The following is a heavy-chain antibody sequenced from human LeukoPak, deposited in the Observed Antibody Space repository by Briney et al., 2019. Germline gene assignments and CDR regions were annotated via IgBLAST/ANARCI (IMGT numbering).Heavy chain of an antibody. Sequence: GRSLTLSCEASGFTFSTNAIHWVRQAPGQGLQYVSAISGNGGSTYYADSVKDRFTISRDNSKNSVYLQMGSLRAEDMAVYYCARVKYNDSWSSYSPSDYWGQGTLVPVSS. CDR2: ISGNGGST. CDR3: ARVKYNDSWSSYSPSDY. D-gene: IGHD3-3*01. J-gene: IGHJ4*02. V-gene: IGHV3-64*02. CDR1: GFTFSTNA.